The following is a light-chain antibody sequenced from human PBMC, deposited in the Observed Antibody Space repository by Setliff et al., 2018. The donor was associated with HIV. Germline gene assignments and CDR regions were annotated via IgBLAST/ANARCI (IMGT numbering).Light chain of an antibody. Sequence: QSVLTQPASVSGSPGQSITISCTGTSSDIGSSNFVSWYQQRPGKAPKVMIYNVDKRPSGVSNRFSGSKSGNTASLTISGLQTEDEADYYCCSYTTSNNGVVFGGGTKVTVL. V-gene: IGLV2-14*03. J-gene: IGLJ2*01. CDR2: NVD. CDR1: SSDIGSSNF. CDR3: CSYTTSNNGVV.